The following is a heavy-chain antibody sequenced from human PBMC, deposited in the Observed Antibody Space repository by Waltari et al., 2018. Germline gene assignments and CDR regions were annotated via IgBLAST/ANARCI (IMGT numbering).Heavy chain of an antibody. J-gene: IGHJ4*02. Sequence: SSYSMNWVRQAPGKGLEWVSYISSSSSTIYYADSVKGRFTISRDNAKNSLYLQMNSLRAEDTAVYYCARGRPGYFDYWGQGTLVTVSS. CDR2: ISSSSSTI. V-gene: IGHV3-48*04. CDR1: SSYS. CDR3: ARGRPGYFDY.